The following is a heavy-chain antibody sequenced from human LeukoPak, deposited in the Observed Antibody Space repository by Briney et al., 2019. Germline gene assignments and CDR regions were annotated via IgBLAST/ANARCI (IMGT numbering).Heavy chain of an antibody. J-gene: IGHJ4*02. Sequence: GRSLRLSCAASGFTFSSYAMHWVRQAPGKGLEWVAVISYDGSNKYYADSVKGRFTISRDNSKNTLYLQMNSLRAEDTAVYYCARDLGAVGQWLVLDYWGQGTLVTVSS. CDR2: ISYDGSNK. V-gene: IGHV3-30-3*01. CDR1: GFTFSSYA. CDR3: ARDLGAVGQWLVLDY. D-gene: IGHD6-19*01.